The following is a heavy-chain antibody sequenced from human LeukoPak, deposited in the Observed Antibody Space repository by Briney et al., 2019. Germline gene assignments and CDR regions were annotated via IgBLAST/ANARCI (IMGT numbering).Heavy chain of an antibody. J-gene: IGHJ4*02. CDR2: IYHSGST. CDR1: GGSISSGGYS. V-gene: IGHV4-30-2*01. CDR3: ARGGPIPDLPFDY. Sequence: SEALSLTCAVSGGSISSGGYSWSWIRKPPGKGLEWIGYIYHSGSTYYNPSLKSRVTISVDRSKNQFSLKLSSVTAADTAVYYCARGGPIPDLPFDYWGQGTLVTVSS. D-gene: IGHD2-21*01.